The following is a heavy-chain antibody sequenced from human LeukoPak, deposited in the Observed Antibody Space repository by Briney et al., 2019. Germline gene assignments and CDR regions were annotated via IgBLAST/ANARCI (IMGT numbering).Heavy chain of an antibody. Sequence: ASVKVSCKASGYTFTSYGISWVRQAPGQGLEWMGRIIPILGIANYAQKFQGRVTITADKSTSTAYMELSSLRSEDTAVYYCARDASDYYGSGSYYVYWGQGTLVTVSS. CDR3: ARDASDYYGSGSYYVY. CDR1: GYTFTSYG. CDR2: IIPILGIA. D-gene: IGHD3-10*01. J-gene: IGHJ4*02. V-gene: IGHV1-69*04.